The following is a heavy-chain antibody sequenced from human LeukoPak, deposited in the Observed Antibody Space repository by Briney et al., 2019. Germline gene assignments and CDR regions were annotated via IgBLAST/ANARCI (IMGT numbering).Heavy chain of an antibody. D-gene: IGHD2-8*01. J-gene: IGHJ4*02. CDR3: ARISAAWCFDY. Sequence: PGGSLRLSCAGPGFIFSNYNMNWVRQAPGKGLEWVSSISSSSTYIYYADSVKGRFTISRDNAKNSLYLQSNSLRSEDTAVYCCARISAAWCFDYWGQGTLVTVSS. CDR1: GFIFSNYN. V-gene: IGHV3-21*06. CDR2: ISSSSTYI.